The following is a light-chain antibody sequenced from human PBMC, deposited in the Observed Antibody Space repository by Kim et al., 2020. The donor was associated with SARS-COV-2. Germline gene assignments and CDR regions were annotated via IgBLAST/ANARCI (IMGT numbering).Light chain of an antibody. CDR3: QQYNAYPWT. CDR1: QSLRAL. V-gene: IGKV1-5*03. CDR2: QSS. J-gene: IGKJ1*01. Sequence: DIQMTQSPSTLSASVGDRVTITCRASQSLRALLAWYQQKPGKPPKLLIYQSSSLESGVPSRFSGSGSGTEFTLIISSLQPDDFATYYCQQYNAYPWTFGQGTKVDIK.